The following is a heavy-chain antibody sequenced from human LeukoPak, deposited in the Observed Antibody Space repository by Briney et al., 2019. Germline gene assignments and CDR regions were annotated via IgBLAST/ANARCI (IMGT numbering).Heavy chain of an antibody. V-gene: IGHV3-74*01. CDR1: GFIFSSYW. Sequence: GGSLRLSCAASGFIFSSYWMHWVRQAPGKGLVRVSRIKSDGISMAYADSVRGRFTISRDNAKNNLYLQMTSLRAEATAVYSCARDVPSNCYSSTCLDVWGQGTTVTVSS. CDR2: IKSDGISM. CDR3: ARDVPSNCYSSTCLDV. D-gene: IGHD6-13*01. J-gene: IGHJ6*02.